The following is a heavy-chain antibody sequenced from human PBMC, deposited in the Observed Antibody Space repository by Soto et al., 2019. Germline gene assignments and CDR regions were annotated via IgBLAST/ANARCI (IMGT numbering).Heavy chain of an antibody. CDR1: GFTFSSYA. V-gene: IGHV3-30-3*01. CDR2: ISYDGSNK. J-gene: IGHJ5*02. D-gene: IGHD3-10*01. CDR3: ARRWYYGSGSYFDWFDP. Sequence: QVQLVESGGGVVQPGRSLRLSCAASGFTFSSYAMRWVRQAPGKGLEWVAVISYDGSNKYYADSVKGRFTISRDNSKNTLYLQMNSLRAEDTAVYYCARRWYYGSGSYFDWFDPWGQGTLVTVSS.